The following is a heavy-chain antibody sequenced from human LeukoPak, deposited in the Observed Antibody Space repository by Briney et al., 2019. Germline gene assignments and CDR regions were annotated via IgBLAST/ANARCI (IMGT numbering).Heavy chain of an antibody. Sequence: GGSLRLSCTVSGFTVSSNSMSWVRQAPGKGLEWVSFIYSDKTHYSDSVQGRFTISRDNSKNNVYMQMNSLRPEDTAVYYCARRAGAYSHPYDYWGQGTLVTVSS. CDR2: IYSDKT. CDR1: GFTVSSNS. V-gene: IGHV3-53*01. J-gene: IGHJ4*02. D-gene: IGHD4/OR15-4a*01. CDR3: ARRAGAYSHPYDY.